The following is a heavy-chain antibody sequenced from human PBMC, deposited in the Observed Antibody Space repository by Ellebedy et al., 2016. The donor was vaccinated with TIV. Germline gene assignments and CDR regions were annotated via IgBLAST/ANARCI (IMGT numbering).Heavy chain of an antibody. D-gene: IGHD3-10*01. CDR2: INHSGST. V-gene: IGHV4-34*01. CDR1: GGSFSGYY. Sequence: SETLSLTCAVYGGSFSGYYWSWIRQPPGKGLEWIGEINHSGSTNYNPSLKSRVTISVDTSKNQFSLNLSSVTAADTAVYYCARDEGGSGSLSYWGQGTLVTVSS. CDR3: ARDEGGSGSLSY. J-gene: IGHJ4*02.